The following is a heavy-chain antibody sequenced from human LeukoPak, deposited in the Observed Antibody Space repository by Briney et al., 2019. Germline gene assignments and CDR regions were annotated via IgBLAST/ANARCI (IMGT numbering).Heavy chain of an antibody. CDR3: ARAPSITMVRGGLRWFDP. D-gene: IGHD3-10*01. Sequence: PGESLKISCKGSGYSFASYWIGWVRQMPGKGLEWMGIIYPGDSDTRYSPSFQGQVTISADKSISTAYLQWSSLKASDTATYYCARAPSITMVRGGLRWFDPWGQGTLVTVSS. CDR1: GYSFASYW. V-gene: IGHV5-51*01. CDR2: IYPGDSDT. J-gene: IGHJ5*02.